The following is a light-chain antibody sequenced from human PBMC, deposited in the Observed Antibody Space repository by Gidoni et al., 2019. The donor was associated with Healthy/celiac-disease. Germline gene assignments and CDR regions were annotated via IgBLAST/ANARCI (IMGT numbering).Light chain of an antibody. J-gene: IGKJ1*01. CDR1: KSLLHSNGYNY. CDR3: MQALQTPWT. Sequence: DIVMSLSPLSLPVTPGEPASISCRSSKSLLHSNGYNYLDWYLQKPGQSPQLLIYLGFNRASGVPDRFSGSGSGTDFTLKISRVEAEDVGVYYCMQALQTPWTFGQGTKVEIK. V-gene: IGKV2-28*01. CDR2: LGF.